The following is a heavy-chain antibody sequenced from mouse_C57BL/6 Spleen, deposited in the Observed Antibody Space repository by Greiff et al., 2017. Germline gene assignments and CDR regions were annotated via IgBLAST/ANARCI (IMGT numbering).Heavy chain of an antibody. V-gene: IGHV1-18*01. CDR3: ARYDYDDWFAY. D-gene: IGHD2-4*01. CDR1: GYTFTDYN. J-gene: IGHJ3*01. CDR2: LNPNNGGP. Sequence: EVQGVESGPELVKPGASVKIPCKASGYTFTDYNLDWVKQSHGKSLEWIGALNPNNGGPIYNQTFTGKATLTVDKSSSTAVMELRSLTSNDTACYYFARYDYDDWFAYWGQGTLVTGSA.